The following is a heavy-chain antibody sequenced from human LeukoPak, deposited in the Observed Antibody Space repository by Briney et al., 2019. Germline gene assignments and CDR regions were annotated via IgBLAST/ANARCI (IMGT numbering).Heavy chain of an antibody. CDR3: ARVHGGRELDAFDF. CDR2: IKPNSGGT. V-gene: IGHV1-2*02. D-gene: IGHD1-7*01. Sequence: ASVKVSCKASGYSFTDYFIHWVRQAPGQGLEWMGWIKPNSGGTHYVQMFQGRVAMTRDTSISTVYMDLSNLKYDDTAVYYCARVHGGRELDAFDFWGQGTMLTVSS. J-gene: IGHJ3*01. CDR1: GYSFTDYF.